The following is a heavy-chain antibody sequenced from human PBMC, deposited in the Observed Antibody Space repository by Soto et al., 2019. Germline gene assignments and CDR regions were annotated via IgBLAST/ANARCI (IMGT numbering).Heavy chain of an antibody. V-gene: IGHV3-21*01. J-gene: IGHJ4*02. D-gene: IGHD3-10*01. CDR3: ASAAYYYGSGDY. CDR2: ISSSSSYI. Sequence: EVQLVESGGGLVKPGGSLRLSCAASGFTFSSYSMNWVRQAPGKGLEWVSSISSSSSYIYYADSVKGRFTISRDNAKNSLYLQMNRLRAEDTAVYYCASAAYYYGSGDYWGQGTLVTVSS. CDR1: GFTFSSYS.